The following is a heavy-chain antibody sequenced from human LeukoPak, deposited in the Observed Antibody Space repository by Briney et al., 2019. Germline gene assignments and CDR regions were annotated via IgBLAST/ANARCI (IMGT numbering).Heavy chain of an antibody. D-gene: IGHD2-21*02. CDR2: IIPIFGTA. CDR3: ARGLAYCGGDCYLNLYYYYMDV. J-gene: IGHJ6*03. Sequence: SVKVSCKAPGGTFSSYAISWVRQAPGQGLEWMGGIIPIFGTANYAQKFQGRVTITTDESTSTAYMELSSLRSEDTAVYYCARGLAYCGGDCYLNLYYYYMDVWGKGTTVTVSS. V-gene: IGHV1-69*05. CDR1: GGTFSSYA.